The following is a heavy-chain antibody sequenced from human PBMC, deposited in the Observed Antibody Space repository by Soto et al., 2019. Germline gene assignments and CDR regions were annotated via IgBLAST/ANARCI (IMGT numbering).Heavy chain of an antibody. J-gene: IGHJ3*02. Sequence: QVQLVESGGGVIQPGRSLRLSCAASGFTFSSYGMHWVRQAPGKGLEWVAVIWYDGSNKYYADSVKGRFTISRDDSKNTLYLQMNSLKTEDTAVYYCTTGVGATRGYAFDIWGQGTMVTVSS. CDR3: TTGVGATRGYAFDI. CDR1: GFTFSSYG. CDR2: IWYDGSNK. V-gene: IGHV3-33*01. D-gene: IGHD1-26*01.